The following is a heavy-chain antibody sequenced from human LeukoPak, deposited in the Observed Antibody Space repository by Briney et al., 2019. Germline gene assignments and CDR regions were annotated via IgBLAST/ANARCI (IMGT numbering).Heavy chain of an antibody. V-gene: IGHV3-30-3*01. J-gene: IGHJ5*02. D-gene: IGHD2-15*01. CDR2: TSYDGSNK. Sequence: PGGSLRLSCVASGITFSSYAMHWVRQAPGKGLEWVAITSYDGSNKYYTDSVKGRFTISRDNSKTTLYLQMNSLRAEDTAVYYCARDNVPGYCSGGSCYSNWFDPWGQGTLVTVSS. CDR1: GITFSSYA. CDR3: ARDNVPGYCSGGSCYSNWFDP.